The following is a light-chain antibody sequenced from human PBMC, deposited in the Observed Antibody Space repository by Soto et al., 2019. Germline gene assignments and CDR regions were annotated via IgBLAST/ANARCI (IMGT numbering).Light chain of an antibody. CDR2: EVI. CDR3: SSYGGSNNFV. Sequence: QSVLTQPPSASGSPGQSITISCTGTSSDVGGYNFVSWYQHFPGKAPKLIIYEVIKRPSGVPDRFSASKSGNTASLTVSGLQTDDEADYYCSSYGGSNNFVFGTGTKLTVL. J-gene: IGLJ1*01. CDR1: SSDVGGYNF. V-gene: IGLV2-8*01.